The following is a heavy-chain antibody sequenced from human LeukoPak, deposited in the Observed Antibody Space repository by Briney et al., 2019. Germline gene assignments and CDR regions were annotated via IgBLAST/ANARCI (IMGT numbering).Heavy chain of an antibody. CDR3: AKDAAARPYYYMDV. D-gene: IGHD6-6*01. CDR2: ISYDGSNK. CDR1: GFTFSTYG. V-gene: IGHV3-30*18. J-gene: IGHJ6*03. Sequence: LPGGSLRLSCAASGFTFSTYGIHWVRQAPGKGLEWVAFISYDGSNKYYADSVKGRFTISRDNSKNTLYLQMNSLRVEDTAVYYCAKDAAARPYYYMDVWGKGTTVTVSS.